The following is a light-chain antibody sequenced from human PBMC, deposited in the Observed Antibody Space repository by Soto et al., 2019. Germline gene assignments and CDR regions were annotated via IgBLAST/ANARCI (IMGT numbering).Light chain of an antibody. V-gene: IGKV2-28*01. Sequence: IVMTQSPLSLPVTPGEPASISCSSSQSLLDTNGYNSLDWYLQKPGQSPQLLISLGSNRASGVPDRFSGSGSGTDFTLRISRVEAEDVGVYYCMQALQPPPTFGQGTKVDIK. CDR1: QSLLDTNGYNS. CDR2: LGS. J-gene: IGKJ1*01. CDR3: MQALQPPPT.